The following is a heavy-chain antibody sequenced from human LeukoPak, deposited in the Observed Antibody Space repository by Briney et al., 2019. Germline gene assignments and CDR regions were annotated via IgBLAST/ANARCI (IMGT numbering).Heavy chain of an antibody. D-gene: IGHD3-9*01. V-gene: IGHV3-21*01. CDR3: ARWKAYFVWLYDPGAFDI. CDR1: AFTFSSNS. CDR2: ISSSSSYI. Sequence: PGGCMRLSCAASAFTFSSNSMNWVRQAPGKGLEWVSSISSSSSYIYYADSVKGRFTISRDNAKNSLYLQMNSLRAEDTAVYYCARWKAYFVWLYDPGAFDIWGQGTMVTVSS. J-gene: IGHJ3*02.